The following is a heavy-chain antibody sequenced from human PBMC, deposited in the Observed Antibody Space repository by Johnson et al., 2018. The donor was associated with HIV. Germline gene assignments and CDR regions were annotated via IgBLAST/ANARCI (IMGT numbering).Heavy chain of an antibody. V-gene: IGHV3-30*04. CDR2: ISYDGSNK. CDR1: GFTFSSYA. CDR3: ARVRPNPTVTTRGAAFDI. D-gene: IGHD4-17*01. Sequence: QVQLVESGGGVVQPGRSLRLSCAASGFTFSSYAMHWVRQAPAKGLEWVAVISYDGSNKYYADSVKGRFTISRDNSKNTVSLQMNSLKAEDTALYYCARVRPNPTVTTRGAAFDIWGQGTMVTVSS. J-gene: IGHJ3*02.